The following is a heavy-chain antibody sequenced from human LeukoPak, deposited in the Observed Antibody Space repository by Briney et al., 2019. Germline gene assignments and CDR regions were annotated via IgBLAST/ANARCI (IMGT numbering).Heavy chain of an antibody. D-gene: IGHD5-12*01. Sequence: GGSLRLSYAASGFTFSSYWMGWVRQAPGKGLEWVANIKQDGSEKYYVDSVKGRFTISRDNAKNSLYLKMNSLRAEDTAVYYCAREGPMAATIWANWFDPWGQGTLSPSPQ. J-gene: IGHJ5*02. CDR3: AREGPMAATIWANWFDP. CDR2: IKQDGSEK. CDR1: GFTFSSYW. V-gene: IGHV3-7*01.